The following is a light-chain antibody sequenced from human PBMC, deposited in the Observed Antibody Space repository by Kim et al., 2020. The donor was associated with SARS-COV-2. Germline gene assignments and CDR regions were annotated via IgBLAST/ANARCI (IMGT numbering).Light chain of an antibody. J-gene: IGLJ3*02. Sequence: SSVSLTTALTTGPSPNIIGWHERQPVKTPRYLIILESSGSNNRGSGVPDRFSGSISGAAKYLTISIVQTMDEADYYCEAWDTNTRVFGGGTKLTVL. V-gene: IGLV4-60*03. CDR2: LESSGSN. CDR1: TGPSPNI. CDR3: EAWDTNTRV.